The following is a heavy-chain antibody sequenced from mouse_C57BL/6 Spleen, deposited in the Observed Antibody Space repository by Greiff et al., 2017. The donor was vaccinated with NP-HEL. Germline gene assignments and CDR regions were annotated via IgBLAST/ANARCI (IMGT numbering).Heavy chain of an antibody. CDR2: ISYDGSN. CDR3: ARDDGRSLAY. J-gene: IGHJ3*01. Sequence: EVKLQESGPGLVKPSQSLSLTCSVTGYSITSGYYWNWIRQFPGNKLEWMGYISYDGSNNYNPSLKNRISITRDTSKNQFFLKLNSVTTEDTATYYCARDDGRSLAYWGQGTLVTVSA. CDR1: GYSITSGYY. V-gene: IGHV3-6*01. D-gene: IGHD1-1*01.